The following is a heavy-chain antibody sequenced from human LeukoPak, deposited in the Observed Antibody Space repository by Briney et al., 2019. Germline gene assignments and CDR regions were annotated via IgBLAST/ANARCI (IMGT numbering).Heavy chain of an antibody. CDR2: IYSGGST. Sequence: GGSLRLSCAASGFTVSSNYMSWVRQAPGKGLEWVSVIYSGGSTYYADSVEGRFTISRDNSKNTLYLQMNSLRAEDTAVYYCARGGPYYYGSGSFAFDIWGQGTMVTVSS. V-gene: IGHV3-53*01. J-gene: IGHJ3*02. D-gene: IGHD3-10*01. CDR3: ARGGPYYYGSGSFAFDI. CDR1: GFTVSSNY.